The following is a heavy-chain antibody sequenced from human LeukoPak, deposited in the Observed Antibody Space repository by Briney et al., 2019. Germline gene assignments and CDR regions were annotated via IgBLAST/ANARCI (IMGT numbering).Heavy chain of an antibody. D-gene: IGHD3-10*01. CDR2: IKQDGSEK. V-gene: IGHV3-7*01. Sequence: GGSLRLSCAASGFTFSSYWMGWVRQAPGKGLEWVANIKQDGSEKYYVDSVKGRFTISRDNSKNSLYLQMNSLRVEDTAVYYCARDDIIMVRGVTVFDYWGQGTLVTVSS. CDR3: ARDDIIMVRGVTVFDY. CDR1: GFTFSSYW. J-gene: IGHJ4*02.